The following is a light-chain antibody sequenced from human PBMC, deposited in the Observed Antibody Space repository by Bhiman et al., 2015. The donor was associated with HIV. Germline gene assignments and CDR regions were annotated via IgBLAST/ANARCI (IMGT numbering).Light chain of an antibody. CDR3: SSYGSSGTLVV. CDR2: DVS. Sequence: QSALTQPASVSGSPGQSVTISCTGTNRDVGSFRFVSWYQQHPGKAPNIVIYDVSKRPSGFLSRFSGSKSGNTASLTISGLLAEDEADYYCSSYGSSGTLVVFGGGTKLTVL. V-gene: IGLV2-14*02. J-gene: IGLJ2*01. CDR1: NRDVGSFRF.